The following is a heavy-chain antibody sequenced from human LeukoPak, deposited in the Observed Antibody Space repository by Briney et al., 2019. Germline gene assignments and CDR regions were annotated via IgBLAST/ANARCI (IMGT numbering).Heavy chain of an antibody. J-gene: IGHJ6*03. D-gene: IGHD3-3*01. CDR3: ARTADYDFWSGLNYYYYMDV. Sequence: KPSETLSLTCTVSGGSISSYYWSWIRQPPGKGLEWFGYIYYSGSTNYNPSLKSRVTISVDTSKNQFSLKLSSVTAADTAVYYCARTADYDFWSGLNYYYYMDVWGKGTTVTVSS. CDR1: GGSISSYY. V-gene: IGHV4-59*01. CDR2: IYYSGST.